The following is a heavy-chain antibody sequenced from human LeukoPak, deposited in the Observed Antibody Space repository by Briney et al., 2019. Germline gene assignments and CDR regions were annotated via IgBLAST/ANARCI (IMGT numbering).Heavy chain of an antibody. V-gene: IGHV4-59*01. CDR2: IYYSGST. D-gene: IGHD3-3*01. Sequence: SETLSLTCTVSGGSISSYYWSWIRQPPGKRLEWIGYIYYSGSTNYNPSLKSRVTISVDTSKNQFSLKLSSVTAADTAVYYCARGVNYDFWSGYEYYFDYWGQGTLVTVSS. J-gene: IGHJ4*02. CDR3: ARGVNYDFWSGYEYYFDY. CDR1: GGSISSYY.